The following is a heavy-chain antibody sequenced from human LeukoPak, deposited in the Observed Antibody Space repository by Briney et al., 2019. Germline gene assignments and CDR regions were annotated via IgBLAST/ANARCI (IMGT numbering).Heavy chain of an antibody. D-gene: IGHD3-10*01. V-gene: IGHV3-30-3*01. CDR3: AREGYYGSGSPPSLYFDY. Sequence: EGSLRLSCAASGFTFRNYVIHWVRQAPGKGLEWVAVTSSDLNVKLYADSVKGRFTISRDNSRSTLYLQMNSLRPEDTAIYYCAREGYYGSGSPPSLYFDYWGQGTLVTVSS. CDR2: TSSDLNVK. J-gene: IGHJ4*02. CDR1: GFTFRNYV.